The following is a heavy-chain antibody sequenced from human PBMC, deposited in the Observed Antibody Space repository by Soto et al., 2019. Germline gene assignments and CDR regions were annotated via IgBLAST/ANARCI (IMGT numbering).Heavy chain of an antibody. CDR2: ISYDGSNK. D-gene: IGHD3-3*01. Sequence: QVQLVESGGGVVQPGRSLRLSCAASGFTFSSYAMHWVRQAPGKGLEWVAIISYDGSNKYYTDSVKGRFTISRDNTKNTLYLQMNSLRAEDTAMYHCARDEAGYITVFGVVIYYWGQGTLVTVSS. V-gene: IGHV3-30-3*01. J-gene: IGHJ4*02. CDR3: ARDEAGYITVFGVVIYY. CDR1: GFTFSSYA.